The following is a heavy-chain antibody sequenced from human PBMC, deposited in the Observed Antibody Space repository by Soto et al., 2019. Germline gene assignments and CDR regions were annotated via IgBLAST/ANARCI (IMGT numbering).Heavy chain of an antibody. J-gene: IGHJ6*02. CDR3: ARAGVVVVAATRYNYYYGMDV. CDR2: ISYDGSNK. Sequence: QVQLVESGGGVVQPGRSLRLSCAASGFTFSSYAMHWVRQAPGKGLEWVAVISYDGSNKYYADSVKGRFTISRDNSKNTLYLQMNSLRAEDTVVYYCARAGVVVVAATRYNYYYGMDVWGQGTTVTVSS. D-gene: IGHD2-15*01. CDR1: GFTFSSYA. V-gene: IGHV3-30-3*01.